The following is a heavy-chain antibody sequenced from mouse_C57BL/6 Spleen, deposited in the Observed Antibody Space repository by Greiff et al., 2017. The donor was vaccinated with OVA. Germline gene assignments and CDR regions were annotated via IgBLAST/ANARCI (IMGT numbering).Heavy chain of an antibody. J-gene: IGHJ1*03. CDR1: GYTFTSYW. D-gene: IGHD1-1*01. Sequence: VQLQQSGAELVMPGASVKLSCKASGYTFTSYWMHWVKQRPGQGLEWIGEIDPSDSYTNYNQKFKGKSTLTVDKSSSTAYMQLSSLTSEDSAVYYCARGGNYYGTSLSVWGTGTTVTVSS. CDR2: IDPSDSYT. V-gene: IGHV1-69*01. CDR3: ARGGNYYGTSLSV.